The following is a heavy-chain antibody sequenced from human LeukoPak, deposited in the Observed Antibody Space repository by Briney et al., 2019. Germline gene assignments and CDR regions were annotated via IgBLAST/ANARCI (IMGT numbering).Heavy chain of an antibody. CDR2: IYYRGST. CDR1: GGSISSSSFY. Sequence: SETLSLTCTVSGGSISSSSFYWGWIRQLPGKGLEWIGSIYYRGSTYYNPSLKSRVTISVDMSENQVSLKLRSVTAADTAVYYCTEFYFDRSGYADYWGQGTLVTVSS. D-gene: IGHD3-22*01. J-gene: IGHJ4*02. V-gene: IGHV4-39*01. CDR3: TEFYFDRSGYADY.